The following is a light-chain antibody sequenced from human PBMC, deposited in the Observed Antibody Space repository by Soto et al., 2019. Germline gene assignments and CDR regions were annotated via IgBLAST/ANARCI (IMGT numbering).Light chain of an antibody. CDR3: QQRSNWIT. V-gene: IGKV3-11*01. CDR1: QSVSSY. CDR2: DAS. Sequence: EIVLTQSPATLSLSPGERATLSCRASQSVSSYLAWYQQKPGQAPRLLIYDASNRATGIPARFSGSGSGTDFTLTIRSLEPEDFEVYYCQQRSNWITFGKGTRLEIK. J-gene: IGKJ5*01.